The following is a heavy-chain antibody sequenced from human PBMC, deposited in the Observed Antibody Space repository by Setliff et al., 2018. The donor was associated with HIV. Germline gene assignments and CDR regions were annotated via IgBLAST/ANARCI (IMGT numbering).Heavy chain of an antibody. CDR2: INPNSGDT. J-gene: IGHJ6*03. Sequence: GASVKVSCKASRYTFTDYYMHWVRQAPGQGLEWMGWINPNSGDTNYAQHFQDRVSMTRDTSISTVYMELSRLGSDDTAVYYCARSGAGYSTGPLYYYMDVWGKGTTVTVSS. CDR3: ARSGAGYSTGPLYYYMDV. V-gene: IGHV1-2*02. D-gene: IGHD5-18*01. CDR1: RYTFTDYY.